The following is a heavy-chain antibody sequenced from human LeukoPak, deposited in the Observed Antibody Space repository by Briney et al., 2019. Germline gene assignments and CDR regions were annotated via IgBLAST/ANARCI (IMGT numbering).Heavy chain of an antibody. CDR1: GVTISGYW. V-gene: IGHV3-74*01. CDR2: VDSDGTTT. D-gene: IGHD6-13*01. CDR3: ARMITAAAADC. J-gene: IGHJ4*02. Sequence: PGGSLRLSCVASGVTISGYWMHWVRQAPGKGLAWVSRVDSDGTTTRYADSVKGRFTISRDNAKNTVYLQMNSLRAEDTAVYYCARMITAAAADCWGQGTLVAVSS.